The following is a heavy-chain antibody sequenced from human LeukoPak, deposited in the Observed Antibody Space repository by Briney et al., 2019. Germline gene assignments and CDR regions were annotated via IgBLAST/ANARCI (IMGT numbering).Heavy chain of an antibody. D-gene: IGHD3-22*01. CDR1: GFTVSNNY. CDR3: ATLDLRGYYFDY. Sequence: GGSLRLSCAASGFTVSNNYMSWVRHAPGKGLEWVSLIYSGGATYYADSVKGRFTISRHNSKPTLYLQMNSLRAEDTAVYYCATLDLRGYYFDYWSQGTLVTVSS. CDR2: IYSGGAT. J-gene: IGHJ4*02. V-gene: IGHV3-53*04.